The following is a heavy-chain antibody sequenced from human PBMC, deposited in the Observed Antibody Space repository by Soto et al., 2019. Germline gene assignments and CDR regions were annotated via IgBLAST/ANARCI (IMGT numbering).Heavy chain of an antibody. CDR2: IYYSGST. J-gene: IGHJ5*02. Sequence: SETLSLTCSVSGGSISSYYWSWIRQPPGKGLEWIGYIYYSGSTNYNPSLKSRVTISVDTSKNQFSLKLSSVTAADTAVYYCARTYNWNYEFDPWGQGTLVTVSS. V-gene: IGHV4-59*01. CDR1: GGSISSYY. D-gene: IGHD1-7*01. CDR3: ARTYNWNYEFDP.